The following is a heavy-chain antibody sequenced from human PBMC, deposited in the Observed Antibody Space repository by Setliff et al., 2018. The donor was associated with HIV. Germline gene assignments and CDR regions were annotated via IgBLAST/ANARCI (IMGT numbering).Heavy chain of an antibody. J-gene: IGHJ3*02. Sequence: ASVKVSCKASGYTFTNYPIHWVRQAPGQSLEWMGWINAGNGNTKYYADSVKGRFTISRDNSKNTLYLQMNSLRAEDTAVYYCARERIRGTFDIWGQGTMVTVSS. D-gene: IGHD1-26*01. CDR3: ARERIRGTFDI. CDR1: GYTFTNYP. CDR2: INAGNGNT. V-gene: IGHV1-3*01.